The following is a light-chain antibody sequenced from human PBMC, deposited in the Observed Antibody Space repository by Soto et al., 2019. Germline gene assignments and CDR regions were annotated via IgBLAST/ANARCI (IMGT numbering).Light chain of an antibody. Sequence: QSPLTQPASVSGSPGQSITISCTGTSSDVGSYNYVSWYQQRPGKAPKLMIYEVSDRPSGISSRFSGSKPGNTASLTISGLQTEDEADYYCSSYTSSSTLFGTGTKVTVL. V-gene: IGLV2-14*01. J-gene: IGLJ1*01. CDR1: SSDVGSYNY. CDR3: SSYTSSSTL. CDR2: EVS.